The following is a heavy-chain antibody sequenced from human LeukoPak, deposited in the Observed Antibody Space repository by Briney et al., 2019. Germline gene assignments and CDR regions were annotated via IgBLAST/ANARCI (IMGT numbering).Heavy chain of an antibody. D-gene: IGHD3-9*01. V-gene: IGHV4-61*08. CDR2: IYDSGTT. J-gene: IGHJ4*02. CDR1: GGSISSGGYS. CDR3: ARDDRYATSLDY. Sequence: SETLSLTCAVSGGSISSGGYSWSWIRQPPGKGLEWIGYIYDSGTTHYNPSLNSRVTISIDTSKTQFSLKLGSVTAADTAVYYCARDDRYATSLDYWGQGTLVTVSS.